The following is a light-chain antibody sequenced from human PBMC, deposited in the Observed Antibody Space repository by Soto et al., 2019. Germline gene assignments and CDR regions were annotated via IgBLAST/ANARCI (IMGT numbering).Light chain of an antibody. Sequence: DIQMTQSPSSVSASVGDRVTITCRASQDINYSLAWFQQKPGEAPRLLIYSASSLHSGVPSRFSGSGSGTDFTLTINSLQPEDFATYFCQQGDSFPLTFGRGTKVEIK. CDR3: QQGDSFPLT. J-gene: IGKJ4*01. CDR2: SAS. V-gene: IGKV1-12*01. CDR1: QDINYS.